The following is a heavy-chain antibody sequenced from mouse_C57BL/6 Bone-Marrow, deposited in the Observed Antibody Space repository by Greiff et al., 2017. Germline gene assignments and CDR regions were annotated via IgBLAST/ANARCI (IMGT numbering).Heavy chain of an antibody. D-gene: IGHD1-2*01. J-gene: IGHJ2*01. V-gene: IGHV1-76*01. CDR2: IYPGSGNT. CDR3: ARRGYYGLFDY. Sequence: QVQLQQSGAELVRPGASVKLSCKASGYTFTDYYINWVKQRPGQGLEWIARIYPGSGNTYYNEKFKGKATLTAEKSSSTAYMQLSSLTSDDSAVYYCARRGYYGLFDYWGQGTTLTVSA. CDR1: GYTFTDYY.